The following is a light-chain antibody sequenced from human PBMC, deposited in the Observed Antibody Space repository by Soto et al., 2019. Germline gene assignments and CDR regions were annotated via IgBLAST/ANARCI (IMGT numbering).Light chain of an antibody. Sequence: EIVMTQSPATLSVSPGERATLSCRASQSVSSNLAWYQQKPGQAPRLLISGASTRATGIQARFSGSGSGTEFTLTISSLQSGDFAVYYCQQYNYWPYTFGQGTKLEIK. CDR1: QSVSSN. J-gene: IGKJ2*01. CDR3: QQYNYWPYT. CDR2: GAS. V-gene: IGKV3-15*01.